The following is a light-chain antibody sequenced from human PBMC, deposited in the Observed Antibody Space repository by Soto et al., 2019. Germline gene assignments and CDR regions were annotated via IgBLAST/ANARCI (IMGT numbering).Light chain of an antibody. CDR2: AAS. CDR1: QSINSY. V-gene: IGKV1-39*01. Sequence: DIQMTQSPPSQSASVGDRVTITCRASQSINSYLNWYQQKPGKAPKLLIYAASSLQSGVPSRFSGSGSETDFTLTISSLQPDDFATYYCQQSFSTPRTFGQGTRVEI. CDR3: QQSFSTPRT. J-gene: IGKJ1*01.